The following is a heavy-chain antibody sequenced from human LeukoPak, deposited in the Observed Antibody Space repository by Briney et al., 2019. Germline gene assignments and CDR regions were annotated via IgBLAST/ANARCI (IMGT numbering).Heavy chain of an antibody. CDR1: GFTFSSYS. CDR3: ARGGLTYYDFWSGPYYFDY. J-gene: IGHJ4*02. CDR2: XXXXXSYI. D-gene: IGHD3-3*01. Sequence: PGGSLRLSCAASGFTFSSYSMNWVRQAPGKGXXXXXXXXXXXSYIYYADSVKGRFTISRDNAKNSLYLQMNSLRAEDTAVYYCARGGLTYYDFWSGPYYFDYWGQGTLVTVSS. V-gene: IGHV3-21*01.